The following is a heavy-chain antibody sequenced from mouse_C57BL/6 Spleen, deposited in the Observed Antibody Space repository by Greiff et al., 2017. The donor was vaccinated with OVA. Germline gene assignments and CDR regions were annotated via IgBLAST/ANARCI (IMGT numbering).Heavy chain of an antibody. Sequence: QVQLQQSGPGLVQPSQSLSITCTVSGFSLTSYGVHWVRQSPGKGLEWLGVIWSGGSTDYNAAFISRLSISKDNSKSQVFFKMNSLQADDTAIYYCASLRGYFDVWGTGTTVTVSS. V-gene: IGHV2-2*01. CDR3: ASLRGYFDV. J-gene: IGHJ1*03. CDR2: IWSGGST. CDR1: GFSLTSYG.